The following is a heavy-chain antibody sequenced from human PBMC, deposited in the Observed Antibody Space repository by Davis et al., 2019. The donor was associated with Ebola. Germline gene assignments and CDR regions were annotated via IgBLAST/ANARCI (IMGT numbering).Heavy chain of an antibody. Sequence: AASVKVSCKASGYTFTSYDINWVRQATGQGLEWMGWMNPNSGNTGYAQKFQGRVTMTRDTSTNTAYMELNSLRSEDTAMYYCAREGPGGGDCCDFDFWGRGTLVTVSS. CDR2: MNPNSGNT. D-gene: IGHD2-21*02. CDR1: GYTFTSYD. V-gene: IGHV1-8*01. CDR3: AREGPGGGDCCDFDF. J-gene: IGHJ2*01.